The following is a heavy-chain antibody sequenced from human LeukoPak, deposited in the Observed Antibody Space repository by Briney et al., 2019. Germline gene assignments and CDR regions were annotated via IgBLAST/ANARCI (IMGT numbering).Heavy chain of an antibody. CDR2: IYYSGST. CDR1: GGSISSSSYY. J-gene: IGHJ6*02. Sequence: PSETLSLTCTVSGGSISSSSYYWGWIRQPPGKGLEWIGSIYYSGSTYYNPSLKSRVTISVDTSKNQFSLKLSSVTAADTAVYYCARLRVVVVAATRYYYGMDVWGQGTTVTVSS. D-gene: IGHD2-15*01. CDR3: ARLRVVVVAATRYYYGMDV. V-gene: IGHV4-39*01.